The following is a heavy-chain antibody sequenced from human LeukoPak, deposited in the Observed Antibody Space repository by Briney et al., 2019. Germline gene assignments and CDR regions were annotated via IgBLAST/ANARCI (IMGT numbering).Heavy chain of an antibody. CDR3: TRGAWGTVCDY. Sequence: GGSLRLSCAASVFTVSSNYMSWVRQAPGKGLERVSVIYSGGSTYYADSVKGRFTISRDNSKNTLYLQMNSLRAEDTAVYYCTRGAWGTVCDYWGQGTLVTVSS. CDR1: VFTVSSNY. V-gene: IGHV3-66*01. D-gene: IGHD3-16*01. J-gene: IGHJ4*02. CDR2: IYSGGST.